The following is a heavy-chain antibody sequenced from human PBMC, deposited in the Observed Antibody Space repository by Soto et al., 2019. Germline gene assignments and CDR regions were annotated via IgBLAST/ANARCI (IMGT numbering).Heavy chain of an antibody. CDR3: AKHHSFCTSSTCYFDY. CDR2: IKEDGSEK. V-gene: IGHV3-7*03. CDR1: GFTFSSYW. D-gene: IGHD2-2*01. Sequence: LRLSCAASGFTFSSYWMSWVRQAPGKGLEWVANIKEDGSEKYYVDSVKGRFTISRDNAKNSLYLQMDSLRVEDTAVYFCAKHHSFCTSSTCYFDYWGQGDLVTVSS. J-gene: IGHJ4*02.